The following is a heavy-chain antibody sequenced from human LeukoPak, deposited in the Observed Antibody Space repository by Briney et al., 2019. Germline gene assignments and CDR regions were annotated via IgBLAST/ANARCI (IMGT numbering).Heavy chain of an antibody. CDR2: ISSSSSYT. Sequence: GGSLRLSCAASGFTFSDYYMSWIRQAPGKGLEWVSYISSSSSYTNYADSVKGRFTISRDNAKNSLYLQMNSLRAEGTAVYYCARDAYYGSGSKDAFDIWGQGTMATVSS. CDR1: GFTFSDYY. D-gene: IGHD3-10*01. CDR3: ARDAYYGSGSKDAFDI. V-gene: IGHV3-11*05. J-gene: IGHJ3*02.